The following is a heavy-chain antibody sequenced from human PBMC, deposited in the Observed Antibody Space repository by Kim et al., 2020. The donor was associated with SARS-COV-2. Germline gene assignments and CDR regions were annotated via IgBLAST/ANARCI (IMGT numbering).Heavy chain of an antibody. CDR2: IDPSDSYT. D-gene: IGHD3-9*01. J-gene: IGHJ2*01. Sequence: GESLKISCKGSGYSFTSYWISWVRQMPGKGLEWMGRIDPSDSYTNYSPSFQGHVTISADKSISTAYLQWSSLKASDTAMYYCARRPYYDILTGYSPPWWYFDLWGRGTLVTVSS. CDR1: GYSFTSYW. V-gene: IGHV5-10-1*01. CDR3: ARRPYYDILTGYSPPWWYFDL.